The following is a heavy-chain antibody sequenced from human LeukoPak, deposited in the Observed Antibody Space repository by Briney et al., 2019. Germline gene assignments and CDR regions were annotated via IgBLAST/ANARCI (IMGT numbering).Heavy chain of an antibody. CDR2: ISYDGSNK. CDR3: ARGAQWLPNDY. CDR1: GFTFSSYA. D-gene: IGHD6-19*01. V-gene: IGHV3-30-3*01. Sequence: GGSLRLSCAASGFTFSSYAMPWVRQAPGKGLEWVAVISYDGSNKYYADSVKGRFTISRDNSKNTLYLQMNSLRAEDTAVYYCARGAQWLPNDYWGQGTLVTVSS. J-gene: IGHJ4*02.